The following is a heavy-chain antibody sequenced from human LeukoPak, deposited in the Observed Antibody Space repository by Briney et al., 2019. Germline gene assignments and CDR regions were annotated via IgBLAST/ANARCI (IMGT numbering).Heavy chain of an antibody. J-gene: IGHJ4*02. CDR3: ARVSTGWSGFLYYFDY. D-gene: IGHD6-19*01. CDR2: INPNSGGT. CDR1: GYTFTGYY. Sequence: ASVKVSCKASGYTFTGYYMHWVRQAPGQGLEWMGWINPNSGGTNYAQKFQGRVTMTRDTSISTAYMELSRLRSDDTAVYYCARVSTGWSGFLYYFDYWGQGTLVTVSS. V-gene: IGHV1-2*02.